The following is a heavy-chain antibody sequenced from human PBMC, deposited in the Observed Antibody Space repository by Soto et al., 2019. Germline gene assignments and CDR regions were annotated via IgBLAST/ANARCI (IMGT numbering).Heavy chain of an antibody. D-gene: IGHD6-19*01. CDR3: ARDFGIAVAGTLSFTFDY. Sequence: GASVKVSCQASGGTFSSYAISWVRQAPGQGLEWMGGIIPIFGTANYAQKFQGRVTITADESTSTAYMELSSLRSEDTAVYYCARDFGIAVAGTLSFTFDYWGQGTLVTVSS. V-gene: IGHV1-69*13. CDR2: IIPIFGTA. J-gene: IGHJ4*02. CDR1: GGTFSSYA.